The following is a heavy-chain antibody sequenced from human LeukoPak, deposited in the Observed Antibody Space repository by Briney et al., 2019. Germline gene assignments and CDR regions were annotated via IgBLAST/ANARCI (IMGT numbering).Heavy chain of an antibody. J-gene: IGHJ6*03. CDR3: AKTTSSGLRAYYYMDV. CDR2: IRYDGSNK. Sequence: GGSLRLSCAASGFTFSSYGMHWVRQAPGKGLEWVAFIRYDGSNKYYADSVKGRFTISRDNSKNTLYLQMNSLRAEDTAVYYCAKTTSSGLRAYYYMDVWGKGTTVIISS. CDR1: GFTFSSYG. V-gene: IGHV3-30*02. D-gene: IGHD3-22*01.